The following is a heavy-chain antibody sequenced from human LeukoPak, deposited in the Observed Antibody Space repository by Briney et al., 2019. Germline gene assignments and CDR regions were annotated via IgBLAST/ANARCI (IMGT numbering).Heavy chain of an antibody. CDR2: IYYSGRT. CDR1: GGSISSHY. J-gene: IGHJ4*02. D-gene: IGHD3-3*01. Sequence: SETLSLTCSVSGGSISSHYWSWLRQPSGKGLEWIGYIYYSGRTNYNPSLKSRVTISVDTSKNQFSLTLSSVTAADTAVYYCASSFDFWSGYYDYWGQGTLVTVSS. V-gene: IGHV4-59*08. CDR3: ASSFDFWSGYYDY.